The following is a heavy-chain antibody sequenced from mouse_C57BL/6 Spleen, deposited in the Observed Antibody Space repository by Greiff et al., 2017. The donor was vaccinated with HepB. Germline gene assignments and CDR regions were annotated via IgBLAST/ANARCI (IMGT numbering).Heavy chain of an antibody. V-gene: IGHV1-42*01. J-gene: IGHJ1*03. CDR1: GYSFTGYY. CDR3: ARRRTGPWYFDV. Sequence: EVKLMESGPELVKPGASVKISCKASGYSFTGYYMNWVKQSPEKSLEWIGEINPSTGGTTYNQKFKAKATLTVDKSSSTAYMQLKSLTSEDSAVYYCARRRTGPWYFDVWGTGTTVTVSS. CDR2: INPSTGGT. D-gene: IGHD4-1*01.